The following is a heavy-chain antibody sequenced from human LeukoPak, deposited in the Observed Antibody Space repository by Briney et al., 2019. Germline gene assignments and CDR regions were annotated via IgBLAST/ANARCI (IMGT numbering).Heavy chain of an antibody. CDR3: ASDFHYDRRFDY. D-gene: IGHD3-22*01. Sequence: PSETLSLTCAVYGGSFSGYYWSWIRQPPGKGLEWIGEINHSGSTNYNPSHKSRVTISVDTSKNQFSLKLSSVTAADTAVYYCASDFHYDRRFDYWGQGTLVTVSS. V-gene: IGHV4-34*01. CDR2: INHSGST. J-gene: IGHJ4*02. CDR1: GGSFSGYY.